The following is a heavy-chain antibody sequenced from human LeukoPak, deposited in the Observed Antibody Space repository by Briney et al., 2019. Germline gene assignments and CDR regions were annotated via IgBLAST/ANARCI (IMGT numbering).Heavy chain of an antibody. CDR2: IYYGENT. Sequence: PSETLSLTCTVSGGSISSYYWSWIRQPPGKGLEWIGNIYYGENTYYNPSLKSRVTISIDTSNNQFYLKLSSLTAADTAVYYCARRDDSSGYHKIFDYWGQGTLVTVSS. V-gene: IGHV4-59*04. D-gene: IGHD3-22*01. J-gene: IGHJ4*02. CDR1: GGSISSYY. CDR3: ARRDDSSGYHKIFDY.